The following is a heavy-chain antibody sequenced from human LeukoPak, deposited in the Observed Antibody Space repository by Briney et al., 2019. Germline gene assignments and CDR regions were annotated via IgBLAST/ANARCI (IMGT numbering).Heavy chain of an antibody. D-gene: IGHD3-16*01. CDR1: GFTFSSYS. Sequence: GALRLSCVTSGFTFSSYSMNWVRQAPGKGLEWVSYITRSSSTIHYADSVKGRFTISRDNAKNSLYLQMNSLRAEDTAVYYCARDPWGYYYYYMDVWGKGTTVTVSS. J-gene: IGHJ6*03. CDR3: ARDPWGYYYYYMDV. V-gene: IGHV3-48*01. CDR2: ITRSSSTI.